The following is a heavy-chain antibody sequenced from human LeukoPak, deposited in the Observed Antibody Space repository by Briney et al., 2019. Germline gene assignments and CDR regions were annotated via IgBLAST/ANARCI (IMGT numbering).Heavy chain of an antibody. CDR1: GFTFSSYS. Sequence: GGSLRLSCAASGFTFSSYSMNWVRQAPGKGLEWVSYISSSSSYTYYADSVKGRFTISRDNAKNSLYLQMNSLRAEDTAVYYCARDSTYYDSSGYYPSGAFDIWGQGTMVTVSS. D-gene: IGHD3-22*01. CDR3: ARDSTYYDSSGYYPSGAFDI. J-gene: IGHJ3*02. CDR2: ISSSSSYT. V-gene: IGHV3-21*05.